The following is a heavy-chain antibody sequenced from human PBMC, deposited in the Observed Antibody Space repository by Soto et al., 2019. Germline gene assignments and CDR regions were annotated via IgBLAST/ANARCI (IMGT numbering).Heavy chain of an antibody. Sequence: EVQLVESGGGLVKPGGSLRLSCAASGFTFSSYDMNWVRQAPGKGLEYVSSITTSGSYIYYGDSVRGRFTISRDNAKNSLFRQMDSRRAEDTAVYYRVRSGNAPMLRHNWFDPWGQGTLVTVSS. CDR1: GFTFSSYD. V-gene: IGHV3-21*01. CDR2: ITTSGSYI. D-gene: IGHD2-8*01. J-gene: IGHJ5*02. CDR3: VRSGNAPMLRHNWFDP.